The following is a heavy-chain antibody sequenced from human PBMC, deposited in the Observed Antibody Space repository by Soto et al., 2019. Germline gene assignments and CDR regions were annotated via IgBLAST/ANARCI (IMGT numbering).Heavy chain of an antibody. Sequence: ASVKVSCKASGDTFASFGFSWWRQALGQGLEWLGWISAYNGNTHYAQKVRDRVTLTTDTSTNTAYMELRSLTSDDTAVYYCARDQESITDRILQYWGQGTRVTVSS. V-gene: IGHV1-18*01. CDR3: ARDQESITDRILQY. D-gene: IGHD3-10*01. J-gene: IGHJ4*02. CDR1: GDTFASFG. CDR2: ISAYNGNT.